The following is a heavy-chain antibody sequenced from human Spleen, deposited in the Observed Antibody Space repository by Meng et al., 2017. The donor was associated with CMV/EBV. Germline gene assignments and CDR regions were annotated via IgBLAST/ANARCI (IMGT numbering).Heavy chain of an antibody. Sequence: GGSLRLSCTVSGFIFEDYGMTWVRQAPGMGLEWVSGINWNAEGTAYADSVRGRFTISRDNAKNSLYLQMSSLRVEDTASYFCARGGIEGVFDYWGQGALVTVSS. V-gene: IGHV3-20*04. D-gene: IGHD3-16*01. CDR2: INWNAEGT. CDR1: GFIFEDYG. CDR3: ARGGIEGVFDY. J-gene: IGHJ4*02.